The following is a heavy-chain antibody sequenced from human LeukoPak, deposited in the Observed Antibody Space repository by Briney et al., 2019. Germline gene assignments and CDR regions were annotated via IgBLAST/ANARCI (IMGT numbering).Heavy chain of an antibody. V-gene: IGHV5-51*01. CDR1: GYSFTNYW. J-gene: IGHJ3*02. Sequence: GESLKISCKGSGYSFTNYWIGWVRQMSGKGLEWMGIIYPGDSDTRYSPSFQGQVTISADKSIITAYLQGSSLKASDTAMYYCARTGYSSGWYGGFDIWGQGTLVTVSS. D-gene: IGHD6-19*01. CDR2: IYPGDSDT. CDR3: ARTGYSSGWYGGFDI.